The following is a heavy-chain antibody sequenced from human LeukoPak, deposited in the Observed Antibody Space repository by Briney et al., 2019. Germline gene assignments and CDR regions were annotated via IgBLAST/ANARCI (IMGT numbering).Heavy chain of an antibody. CDR2: ISYDGSNK. CDR3: ARGSDQRGYSGEIDY. D-gene: IGHD5-12*01. Sequence: GGSLRLSCAASGFTFSSYAMHWVRHAPGKGLEWVAVISYDGSNKYYADSVKGRFTISRDNSKNTLYLQMNSLRAEDTAVYYCARGSDQRGYSGEIDYWGQGTLDTVSS. V-gene: IGHV3-30*04. CDR1: GFTFSSYA. J-gene: IGHJ4*02.